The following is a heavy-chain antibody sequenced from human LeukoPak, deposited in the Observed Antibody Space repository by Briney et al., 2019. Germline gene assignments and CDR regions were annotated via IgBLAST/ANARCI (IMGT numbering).Heavy chain of an antibody. Sequence: GGSLRLSCAASGFTFSTYWMHWVRQAPGKGLVWVSRINGDGGSRNYADSVKGRFTISRDNAKNTLYLQMSSLRVEDTAVYYCARARWNGVYYFDYWGQGTLVTVSS. CDR1: GFTFSTYW. CDR2: INGDGGSR. CDR3: ARARWNGVYYFDY. J-gene: IGHJ4*02. D-gene: IGHD1-1*01. V-gene: IGHV3-74*01.